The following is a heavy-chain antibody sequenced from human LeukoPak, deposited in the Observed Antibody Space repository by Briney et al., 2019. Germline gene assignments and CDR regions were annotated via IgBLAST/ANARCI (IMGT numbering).Heavy chain of an antibody. D-gene: IGHD6-19*01. V-gene: IGHV4-30-2*01. J-gene: IGHJ5*02. Sequence: PSQTLSLTCTVSGGSISSGGYYWSWIRQPPGKGLEWIGYIYHSGSTYYNPSLKSRVTISVDRSKNQFSLKLSSVTAADTAVYYCARSGYTSGQFDPWGQGTLVTVSS. CDR2: IYHSGST. CDR3: ARSGYTSGQFDP. CDR1: GGSISSGGYY.